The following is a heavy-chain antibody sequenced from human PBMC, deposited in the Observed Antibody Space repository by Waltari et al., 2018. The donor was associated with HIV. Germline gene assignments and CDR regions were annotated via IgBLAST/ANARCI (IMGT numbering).Heavy chain of an antibody. CDR3: ARAFMIRGTGAFDI. Sequence: EVQVVESGGGLVQPGGSLRLSCAASGFTFSSYERNWVRQAPGKGLEWFSYISSSGSTIYFADSVKGRFTMSRDNAKNSLYLRMNSLRAEDTAVYYCARAFMIRGTGAFDIWGQGTMVTVSS. J-gene: IGHJ3*02. CDR2: ISSSGSTI. D-gene: IGHD3-10*01. CDR1: GFTFSSYE. V-gene: IGHV3-48*03.